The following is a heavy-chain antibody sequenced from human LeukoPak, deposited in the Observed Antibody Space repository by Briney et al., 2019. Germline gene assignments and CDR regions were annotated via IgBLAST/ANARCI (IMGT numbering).Heavy chain of an antibody. CDR1: GYTFTSYG. J-gene: IGHJ2*01. CDR2: IIPIFGTA. Sequence: SVKVSCKASGYTFTSYGISWVRQAPGQGLEWMGGIIPIFGTANYAQKFQGRVTITADESTSTAYMELSSLRSEDTAVYYCASTYYDSWYFDLWGRGTLVTVSS. D-gene: IGHD3-22*01. V-gene: IGHV1-69*13. CDR3: ASTYYDSWYFDL.